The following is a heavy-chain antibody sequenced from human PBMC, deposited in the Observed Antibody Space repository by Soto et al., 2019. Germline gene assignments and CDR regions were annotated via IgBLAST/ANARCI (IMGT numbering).Heavy chain of an antibody. J-gene: IGHJ6*03. V-gene: IGHV3-7*01. D-gene: IGHD2-2*01. CDR3: ARDAKYCSSTSCYGAYYYYMDV. CDR2: IKQDGSEK. CDR1: GFTFSSYW. Sequence: GGSLRLSCAASGFTFSSYWMSWVRQAPGKGLEWVANIKQDGSEKYYVDSVKGRFTISRDNAKNSLYLQMNSLRAEDTAVYYCARDAKYCSSTSCYGAYYYYMDVWGKGTTVTVSS.